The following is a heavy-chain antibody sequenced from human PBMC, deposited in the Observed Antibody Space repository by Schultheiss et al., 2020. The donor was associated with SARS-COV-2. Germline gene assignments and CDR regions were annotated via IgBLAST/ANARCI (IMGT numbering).Heavy chain of an antibody. CDR1: GYTFTGYY. CDR3: ARSSSRIQLWLRGDWWFDY. D-gene: IGHD5-18*01. V-gene: IGHV1-18*04. J-gene: IGHJ4*02. Sequence: ASVKVSCKASGYTFTGYYMHWVRQAPGQGLEWMGWISAYNGNTNYAQKLQGRVTMTRDTSTSTVYMELSSLRSEDTAVYYCARSSSRIQLWLRGDWWFDYWGQGTLVTVSS. CDR2: ISAYNGNT.